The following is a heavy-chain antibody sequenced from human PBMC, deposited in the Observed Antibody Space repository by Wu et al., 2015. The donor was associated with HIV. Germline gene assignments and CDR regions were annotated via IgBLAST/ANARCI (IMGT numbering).Heavy chain of an antibody. V-gene: IGHV1-18*01. CDR2: ISAYSGNT. CDR1: GYTFSTYG. Sequence: QVQLVQSGPEVKKPGASVTVSCKASGYTFSTYGISWMRQAPGQGLEWMGWISAYSGNTDNAQNLQGRVTMTTDTSTSTAYMELRSLRSDDTAVYYCARGRWFGELSREGQYFQHWGQGTLVTVSS. D-gene: IGHD3-10*01. J-gene: IGHJ1*01. CDR3: ARGRWFGELSREGQYFQH.